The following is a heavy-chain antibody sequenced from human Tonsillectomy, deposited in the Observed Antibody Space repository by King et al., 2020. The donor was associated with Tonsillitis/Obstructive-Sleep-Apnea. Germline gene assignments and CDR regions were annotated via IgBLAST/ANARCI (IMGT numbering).Heavy chain of an antibody. J-gene: IGHJ3*02. CDR1: GGSISSYY. D-gene: IGHD5-12*01. CDR3: ASPNYDYAFDI. CDR2: IYYSGST. Sequence: QLQESGPGLVKPSETLSLTCTVSGGSISSYYWSWIRQPPGKGLEWIGYIYYSGSTNYNPSLKSRVTISVDTSKNQFSLKPSSVTAADTAVYYCASPNYDYAFDIWGQGTMVTVSS. V-gene: IGHV4-59*01.